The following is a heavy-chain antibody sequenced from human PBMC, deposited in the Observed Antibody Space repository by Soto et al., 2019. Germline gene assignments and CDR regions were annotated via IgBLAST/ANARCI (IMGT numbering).Heavy chain of an antibody. D-gene: IGHD3-10*01. CDR3: ARGGQLLWFGESTKPHDY. J-gene: IGHJ4*02. CDR1: GFTFSSYS. V-gene: IGHV3-48*01. CDR2: ISSSSSTI. Sequence: GGSLRLSCAASGFTFSSYSMNWVRQAPGKGLEWVSYISSSSSTIYYADSVKGRFTISRDNAKNSLYLQMNSLRAEDTAVYYCARGGQLLWFGESTKPHDYWGQGTLVTVSS.